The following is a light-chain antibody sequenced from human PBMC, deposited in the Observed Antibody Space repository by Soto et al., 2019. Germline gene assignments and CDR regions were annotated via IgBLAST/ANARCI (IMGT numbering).Light chain of an antibody. J-gene: IGLJ3*02. V-gene: IGLV1-44*01. CDR1: SSNIGSHT. CDR3: AAWDDSLNGRV. Sequence: QSALTQPPSASGTPGQRVTISCSGSSSNIGSHTVNWYQQLPGTAPKLLMYRNNQRPSGVPDRFSGSKSGTSASLAISGLQSEDEADYYCAAWDDSLNGRVFGGGTKLTVL. CDR2: RNN.